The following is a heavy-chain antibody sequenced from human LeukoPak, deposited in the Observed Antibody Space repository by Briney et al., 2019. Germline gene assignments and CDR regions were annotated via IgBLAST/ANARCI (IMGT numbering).Heavy chain of an antibody. Sequence: GASVKVSCKASGYTFTSYGISWVRQAPGQGLEWMGWISAYNGNTNYAQKLQGRVTMTTDTSTSTAYMELRSLRSDDTAVYYCARIVGATTGVSGYYMDVWGKGTTVTVSS. J-gene: IGHJ6*03. D-gene: IGHD1-26*01. CDR3: ARIVGATTGVSGYYMDV. CDR1: GYTFTSYG. V-gene: IGHV1-18*01. CDR2: ISAYNGNT.